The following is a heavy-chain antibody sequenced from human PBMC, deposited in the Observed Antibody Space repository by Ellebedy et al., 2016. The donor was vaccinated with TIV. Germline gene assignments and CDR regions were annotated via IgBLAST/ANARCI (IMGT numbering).Heavy chain of an antibody. V-gene: IGHV4-59*08. CDR3: ARQQTYWGGFDL. D-gene: IGHD7-27*01. Sequence: MPSETLSLTCSVSGGSIRGHYWSWIRQPPEKGLEWMGYIYYTGSTNYNNTLKSRVTMSVDSYKNQFSVTLTSVTAADTAVYFCARQQTYWGGFDLWGQGAPVAVSS. J-gene: IGHJ4*02. CDR1: GGSIRGHY. CDR2: IYYTGST.